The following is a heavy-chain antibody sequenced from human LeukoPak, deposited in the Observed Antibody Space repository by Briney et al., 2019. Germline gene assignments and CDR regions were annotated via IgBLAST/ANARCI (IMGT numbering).Heavy chain of an antibody. CDR1: SSSISSYY. V-gene: IGHV4-59*01. CDR3: ARLLGSSYYDSSGYYGYAEYFQH. CDR2: IYYSGST. J-gene: IGHJ1*01. Sequence: SETLSLTCTVSSSSISSYYWSWIRQPPGKGLEWIGYIYYSGSTNYNPSLKSRVTISVDTSKNQFSLKLSSVTAADTAVYYCARLLGSSYYDSSGYYGYAEYFQHWGQGTLVTVSS. D-gene: IGHD3-22*01.